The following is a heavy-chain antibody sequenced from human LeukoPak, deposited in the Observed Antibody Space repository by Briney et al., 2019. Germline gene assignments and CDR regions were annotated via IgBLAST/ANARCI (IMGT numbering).Heavy chain of an antibody. V-gene: IGHV3-23*01. D-gene: IGHD3-3*01. J-gene: IGHJ4*02. CDR1: GFTFSSYA. CDR2: ISGSGGST. Sequence: EGSLRLSCAASGFTFSSYAMSWVRQAPGKGLEWVSAISGSGGSTYYAESVKGRFPISRDNSKNTLYLQTNSLRAEDTAVYYCAKDGDYDFWSGYYTRTPFDYWGQGTLVTVSS. CDR3: AKDGDYDFWSGYYTRTPFDY.